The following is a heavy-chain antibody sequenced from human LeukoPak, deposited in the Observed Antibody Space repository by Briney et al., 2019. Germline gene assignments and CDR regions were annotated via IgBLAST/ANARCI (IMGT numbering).Heavy chain of an antibody. CDR1: GFSISNDW. V-gene: IGHV3-15*01. CDR2: VKSRSAGETT. Sequence: GGSLRLSCAASGFSISNDWMSWVRQAPGKGLEWVARVKSRSAGETTDYAAPVKGRFTISKDDSKNTLYLQMNSLKTEDTAVYYCTLIQGWGSGSYYRDFWGQGTLVTVSS. J-gene: IGHJ4*02. D-gene: IGHD3-10*01. CDR3: TLIQGWGSGSYYRDF.